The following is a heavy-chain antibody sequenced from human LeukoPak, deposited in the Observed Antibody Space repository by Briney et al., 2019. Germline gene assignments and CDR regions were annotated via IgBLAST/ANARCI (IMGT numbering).Heavy chain of an antibody. D-gene: IGHD3-22*01. CDR2: IKQDGSDK. V-gene: IGHV3-7*01. CDR3: ARDGETYYYDSRGYSDYYYYYMDV. J-gene: IGHJ6*03. Sequence: GGSLRLSCAASGFTFSSYWMTWVRQAPGKGLEWVANIKQDGSDKYSVDSVKGRFTISRDNAKNSLYLQMNNLRAEDTAVYYCARDGETYYYDSRGYSDYYYYYMDVWGKGTTVTVSS. CDR1: GFTFSSYW.